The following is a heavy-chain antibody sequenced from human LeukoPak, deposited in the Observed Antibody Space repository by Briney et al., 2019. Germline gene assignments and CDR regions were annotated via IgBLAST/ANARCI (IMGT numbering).Heavy chain of an antibody. Sequence: SETLSLTCAVYGGSFSGYYWSWIRQPPGKGLEWIGYIYYSGSTNYNPSLKSRVTISVDTSKNQFSPKLSSVTAADTAVYYCATRYSSGWIDAFDIWGQGTVVTVSS. CDR2: IYYSGST. CDR3: ATRYSSGWIDAFDI. CDR1: GGSFSGYY. D-gene: IGHD6-19*01. V-gene: IGHV4-59*01. J-gene: IGHJ3*02.